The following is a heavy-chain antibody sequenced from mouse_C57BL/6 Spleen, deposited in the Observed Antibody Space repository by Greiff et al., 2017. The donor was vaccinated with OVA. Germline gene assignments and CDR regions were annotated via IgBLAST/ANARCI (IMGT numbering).Heavy chain of an antibody. CDR2: IDPSDSYT. J-gene: IGHJ4*01. CDR1: GYTFTSYW. D-gene: IGHD6-1*01. V-gene: IGHV1-59*01. CDR3: ARTSVLGNAMDY. Sequence: QVQLQQPGAELVRPGTSVKLSCKASGYTFTSYWMHWVKQRPGQGLEWIGVIDPSDSYTNYNQKFKGKATLTVDTSSSTAYMQLSSLTSEDSAVYYCARTSVLGNAMDYWGQGTSVTVSS.